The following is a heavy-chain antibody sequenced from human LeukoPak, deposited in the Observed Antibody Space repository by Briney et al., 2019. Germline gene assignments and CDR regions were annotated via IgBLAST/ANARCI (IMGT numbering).Heavy chain of an antibody. Sequence: PSETLSLTCAVFGGSFSDYYWTWIRQPPGKGLEWIGEINHSGSTNYNPPLKSRVTISIDTSKNQFSLRLSSVTAADTAVYYCARKQWLVLADAFDIWGQGTMVTVSS. J-gene: IGHJ3*02. CDR2: INHSGST. CDR1: GGSFSDYY. CDR3: ARKQWLVLADAFDI. D-gene: IGHD6-19*01. V-gene: IGHV4-34*01.